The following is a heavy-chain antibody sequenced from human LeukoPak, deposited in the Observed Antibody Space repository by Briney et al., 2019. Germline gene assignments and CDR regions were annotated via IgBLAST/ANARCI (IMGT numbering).Heavy chain of an antibody. CDR3: ARQPGIAVAGTRSSSFYYYGMDV. CDR1: GGSISSYY. Sequence: SETLSHTCTVSGGSISSYYWSWIRQPPGKGLEWIGYIYYSGSTNYNPSLKSRVTISVDTSKNQFSLKLSSVTAADTAVYYCARQPGIAVAGTRSSSFYYYGMDVWGQGTTVTVSS. V-gene: IGHV4-59*08. CDR2: IYYSGST. D-gene: IGHD6-19*01. J-gene: IGHJ6*02.